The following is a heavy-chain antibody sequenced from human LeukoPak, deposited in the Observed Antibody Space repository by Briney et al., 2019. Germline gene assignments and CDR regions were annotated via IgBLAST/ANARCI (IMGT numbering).Heavy chain of an antibody. V-gene: IGHV1-18*01. CDR3: ARVWQQQLVSDY. CDR2: ISAYNGNT. D-gene: IGHD6-13*01. CDR1: GYTFTSYG. J-gene: IGHJ4*02. Sequence: ASVEVSCKASGYTFTSYGISWVRQAPGQGLEWMGWISAYNGNTNYAQILQGRVTMTTDTSTSTAYMELRSLRSDDTAVYYCARVWQQQLVSDYWGQGTLVTVSS.